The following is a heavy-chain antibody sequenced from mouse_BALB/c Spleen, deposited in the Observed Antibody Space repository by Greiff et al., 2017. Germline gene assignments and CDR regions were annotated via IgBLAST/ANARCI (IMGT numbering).Heavy chain of an antibody. Sequence: EVKLLESGPSLAKPSQTLSLTCSVTGDSITSGYWNWIRKFPGNKLEYMGYISYSGSTYYNPSLKSRISITLDTSKNQYYLQLNSVTTEDTATYYCARGYYGSRSYWYFDVWGAGTTVTVSS. CDR2: ISYSGST. V-gene: IGHV3-8*02. D-gene: IGHD1-1*01. CDR3: ARGYYGSRSYWYFDV. J-gene: IGHJ1*01. CDR1: GDSITSGY.